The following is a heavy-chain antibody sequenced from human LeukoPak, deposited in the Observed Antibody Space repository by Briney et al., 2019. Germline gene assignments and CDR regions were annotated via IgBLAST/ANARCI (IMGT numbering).Heavy chain of an antibody. CDR3: ARKGNAFDF. D-gene: IGHD3-10*01. CDR2: IKLDVSET. CDR1: GFTFSSYW. V-gene: IGHV3-7*01. J-gene: IGHJ3*01. Sequence: GGSLRLSCAASGFTFSSYWMTWVRQAPGKGLEWVANIKLDVSETYYVDSVRGRFTISRDNTKNSLCLQMDSLRAEDTAVYYCARKGNAFDFWGQGTMVTVSS.